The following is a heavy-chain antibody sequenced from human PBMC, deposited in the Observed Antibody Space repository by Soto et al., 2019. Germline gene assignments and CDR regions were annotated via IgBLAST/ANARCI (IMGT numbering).Heavy chain of an antibody. D-gene: IGHD3-9*01. CDR1: GGSISSGDYS. Sequence: SETLSLTYAVSGGSISSGDYSWSWIRQPPGKGLEWIGYIYYSGSTNYNPSLKSRVTISVDTSKNQFSLKLSSVTAADTAVYYCARRSGLRYFDYWGQGTLVTVSS. CDR3: ARRSGLRYFDY. V-gene: IGHV4-61*08. CDR2: IYYSGST. J-gene: IGHJ4*02.